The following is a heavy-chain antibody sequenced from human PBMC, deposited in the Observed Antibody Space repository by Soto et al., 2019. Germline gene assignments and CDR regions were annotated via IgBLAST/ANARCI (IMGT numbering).Heavy chain of an antibody. CDR3: ARDFGSDLSAPGAVFDY. D-gene: IGHD3-3*01. CDR2: ISPYNGNT. V-gene: IGHV1-18*04. J-gene: IGHJ4*02. Sequence: ASVKVSCKASGYFFTSYGISWVRQAPGQGLEWMGWISPYNGNTKNAQNFQGRVTMTTDTSTYTAYMEVRRLRSDDSAVYYCARDFGSDLSAPGAVFDYWGQGTLVTVS. CDR1: GYFFTSYG.